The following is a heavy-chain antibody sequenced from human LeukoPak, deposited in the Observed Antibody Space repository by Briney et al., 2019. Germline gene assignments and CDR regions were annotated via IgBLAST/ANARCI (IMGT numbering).Heavy chain of an antibody. CDR2: INPNSGGT. CDR3: ARARFYSYGLYYFDY. J-gene: IGHJ4*02. Sequence: GASVKVSCKASGYTFTDYYMNWVRQAPGQGLEWMGWINPNSGGTNYAQKFQGRVTMTRDTSISTAYMELSRLRSDDTAVYYCARARFYSYGLYYFDYWGQGTLVTVSS. CDR1: GYTFTDYY. V-gene: IGHV1-2*02. D-gene: IGHD5-18*01.